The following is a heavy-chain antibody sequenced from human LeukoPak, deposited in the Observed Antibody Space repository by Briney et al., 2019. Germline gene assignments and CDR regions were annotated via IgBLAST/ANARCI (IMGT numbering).Heavy chain of an antibody. V-gene: IGHV1-18*01. CDR2: ISAYNGNT. Sequence: GASVTVSCKASGYTFTSYGISWVRQAPGQGLEWMGWISAYNGNTNYAQTLQGRVTMTTDTSTSTAYMELRSLRSDDTAVYYCARGGGGTNALSRPTYYYDSSGLWYSDYWGQGTLVTVSS. CDR3: ARGGGGTNALSRPTYYYDSSGLWYSDY. J-gene: IGHJ4*02. D-gene: IGHD3-22*01. CDR1: GYTFTSYG.